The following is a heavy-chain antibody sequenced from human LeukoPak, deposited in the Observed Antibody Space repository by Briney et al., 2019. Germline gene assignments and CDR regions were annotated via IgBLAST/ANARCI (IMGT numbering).Heavy chain of an antibody. CDR1: GYTFTSYG. D-gene: IGHD3-22*01. J-gene: IGHJ6*03. Sequence: ASVKVSCKASGYTFTSYGISWVRQAPGQGLEWMGWISAYNGNTNYAQKLQGRVTMTTDTSTSTAYMELRSLRSEDTAVYYCARVYYDSSGYYWNYYYYYYMDVWGKGTTVTISS. CDR3: ARVYYDSSGYYWNYYYYYYMDV. CDR2: ISAYNGNT. V-gene: IGHV1-18*01.